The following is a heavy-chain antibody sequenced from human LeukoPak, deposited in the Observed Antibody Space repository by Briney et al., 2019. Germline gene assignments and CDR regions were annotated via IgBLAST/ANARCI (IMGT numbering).Heavy chain of an antibody. J-gene: IGHJ4*02. CDR1: GGSFSGYY. CDR2: TNHSGST. CDR3: ATNDGGNSEGLNDY. D-gene: IGHD4-23*01. Sequence: SETLSLTCAVYGGSFSGYYWSWIRQPPGKGLEWIGETNHSGSTNYNPSLKSRVTISVDTSKNQFSLKLSSVTAADTAVYYCATNDGGNSEGLNDYWGQGTLVTVSS. V-gene: IGHV4-34*01.